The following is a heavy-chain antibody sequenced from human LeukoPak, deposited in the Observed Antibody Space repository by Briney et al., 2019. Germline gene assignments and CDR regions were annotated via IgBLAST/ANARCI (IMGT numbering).Heavy chain of an antibody. V-gene: IGHV4-59*01. CDR1: GVSIRTYY. CDR2: IYRGST. CDR3: ARGGDYEIDY. Sequence: SETQSLTCTVSGVSIRTYYWNWIRQPPGKGPEWIGYIYRGSTNYNPSFESRVTISVDTSKNQFSLKLSSVTAADTAVYYCARGGDYEIDYWGQGILVTVSS. D-gene: IGHD4-17*01. J-gene: IGHJ4*02.